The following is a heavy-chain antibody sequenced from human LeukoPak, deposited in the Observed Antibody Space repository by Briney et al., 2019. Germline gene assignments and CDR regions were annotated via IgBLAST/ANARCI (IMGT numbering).Heavy chain of an antibody. D-gene: IGHD5-24*01. J-gene: IGHJ4*02. V-gene: IGHV4-59*10. CDR2: VYTSGNT. CDR3: ARGGTIFTFFDY. CDR1: GGSFSPYY. Sequence: SETLSLTCAVYGGSFSPYYWSWIRQPAGKGLEWIGRVYTSGNTLYSPSLKSRVAISIDRSKNQFSLKLTSATAADTALYHCARGGTIFTFFDYWGQGIVVTVSS.